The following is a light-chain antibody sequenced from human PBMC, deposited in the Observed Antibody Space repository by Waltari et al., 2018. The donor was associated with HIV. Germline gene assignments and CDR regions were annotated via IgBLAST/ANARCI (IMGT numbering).Light chain of an antibody. CDR3: QQRSNWPLT. Sequence: EIVLTQSPATLSLSPGERATLSCRASQSVRSLLGWYQQKPGQAPRLLIYDAFNRATGTPARCSGSGSGTDFTLTISSLEPEDFAVYYCQQRSNWPLTFGGGTKLEIK. CDR1: QSVRSL. CDR2: DAF. V-gene: IGKV3-11*01. J-gene: IGKJ4*01.